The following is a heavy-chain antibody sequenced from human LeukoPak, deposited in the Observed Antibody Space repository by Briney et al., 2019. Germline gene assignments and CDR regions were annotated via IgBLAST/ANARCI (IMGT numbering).Heavy chain of an antibody. CDR1: GYTFTSYG. CDR2: ISAYNGNT. D-gene: IGHD3-10*01. J-gene: IGHJ4*02. Sequence: ASVKVSCKASGYTFTSYGISWVRQAPGQGLEWMGWISAYNGNTNYAQKLQGRVTMTTDTFTSTAYMELRSLRSDDTAVYYCARDSSGYYGSGSYYFGYWGQGTLVTVSS. V-gene: IGHV1-18*01. CDR3: ARDSSGYYGSGSYYFGY.